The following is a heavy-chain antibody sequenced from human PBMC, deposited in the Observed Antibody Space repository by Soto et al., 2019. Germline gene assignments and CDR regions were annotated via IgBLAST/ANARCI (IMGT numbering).Heavy chain of an antibody. CDR3: ARDLAYYGSGSYNGMDV. V-gene: IGHV3-21*01. J-gene: IGHJ6*02. D-gene: IGHD3-10*01. CDR1: GFTFSSYS. Sequence: EVQLVESGGGLVKPGGSLRLSCAASGFTFSSYSMNWVRQAPGKGLEWVSSISSSSSYIYYADSVKGRFTISRDNAKNSLYLQMNSLRAEDTAVYYCARDLAYYGSGSYNGMDVLGQGTTVTVSS. CDR2: ISSSSSYI.